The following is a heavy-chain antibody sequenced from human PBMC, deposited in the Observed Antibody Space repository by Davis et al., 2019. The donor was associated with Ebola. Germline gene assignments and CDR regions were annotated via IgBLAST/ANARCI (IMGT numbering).Heavy chain of an antibody. D-gene: IGHD6-13*01. Sequence: ASVKVSCKASGYTFTSYGISWVRQAPGQGLEWMGWISDYNGNTNYAQKLQGRVTMTTDTSTSTAYMELRSLRSDNTAVYYCARDLGGIAPFNWFDPWGQGTLVTVSS. CDR2: ISDYNGNT. V-gene: IGHV1-18*01. CDR1: GYTFTSYG. CDR3: ARDLGGIAPFNWFDP. J-gene: IGHJ5*02.